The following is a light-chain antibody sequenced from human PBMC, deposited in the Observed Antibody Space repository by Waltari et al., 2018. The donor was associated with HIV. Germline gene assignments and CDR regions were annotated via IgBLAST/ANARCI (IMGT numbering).Light chain of an antibody. V-gene: IGKV3-20*01. J-gene: IGKJ4*01. CDR1: QTVSASY. CDR2: GAS. CDR3: QQYGSAPLT. Sequence: VLTQSPGTMSLSPGERATLPCRASQTVSASYLAWYLQKRGQPPRLLIYGASKRATGIPDRFSGSGSGTDFTLTITRLDPEDFAVYYCQQYGSAPLTFGGGTKVEIK.